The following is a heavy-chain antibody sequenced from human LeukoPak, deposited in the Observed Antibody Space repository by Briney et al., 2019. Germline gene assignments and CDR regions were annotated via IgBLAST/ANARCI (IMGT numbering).Heavy chain of an antibody. CDR3: ARYNWNIPFYFDY. D-gene: IGHD1/OR15-1a*01. CDR1: GASISSDY. J-gene: IGHJ4*02. V-gene: IGHV4-59*01. Sequence: SETLSPTCNVSGASISSDYWSWIRQSPGKGLEWIGYIHDSGSTNYNPSLKSRVTMSVDTSKTQFSLRLTSVTPADTAVYYCARYNWNIPFYFDYWGLGTLVTVSS. CDR2: IHDSGST.